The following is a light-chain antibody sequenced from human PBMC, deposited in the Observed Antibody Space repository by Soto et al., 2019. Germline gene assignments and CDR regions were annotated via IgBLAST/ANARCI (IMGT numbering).Light chain of an antibody. CDR3: QQRSNWPPMYT. J-gene: IGKJ2*01. CDR1: QSVSSY. CDR2: DAS. Sequence: EIVLTQSPATLSLSPGERATLSCRASQSVSSYLAWYQQKPGQAPRLLISDASTRATGIPARFSGSGSGTDFTLTISSLEPEDFAVYYCQQRSNWPPMYTFGQGTKLEIK. V-gene: IGKV3-11*01.